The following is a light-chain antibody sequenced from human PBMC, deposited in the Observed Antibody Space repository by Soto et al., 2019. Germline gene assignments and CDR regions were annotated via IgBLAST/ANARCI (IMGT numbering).Light chain of an antibody. J-gene: IGLJ1*01. CDR2: EVT. CDR1: SSDVGGYNY. V-gene: IGLV2-8*01. Sequence: QSALTQHPSASGSPGQSVTISCTGTSSDVGGYNYVSWYQQHPGKAPKLMIYEVTKRPSGVPDPFSGSKSGNTASLTVSGLQADDEADYYCSSYAGSTNVFGTGTKVTVL. CDR3: SSYAGSTNV.